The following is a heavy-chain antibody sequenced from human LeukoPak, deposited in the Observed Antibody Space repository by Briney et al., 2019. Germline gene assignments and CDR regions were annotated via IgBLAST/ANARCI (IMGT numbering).Heavy chain of an antibody. V-gene: IGHV5-51*01. CDR2: IYPSDTTV. J-gene: IGHJ4*02. CDR1: GYSFINYW. D-gene: IGHD1-26*01. Sequence: GEPLKISCRDSGYSFINYWIGWGRQMPGKGLEWVGVIYPSDTTVRYSPSFQGQVTIAADRSINSALLQWSSLRTSDTAMYYCTRDWELGYWGQGTLVTVSS. CDR3: TRDWELGY.